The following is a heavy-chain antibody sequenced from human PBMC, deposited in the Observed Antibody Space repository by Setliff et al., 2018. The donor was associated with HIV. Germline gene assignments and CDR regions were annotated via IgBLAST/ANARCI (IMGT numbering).Heavy chain of an antibody. CDR3: VKNIGGYSSSSVFDY. V-gene: IGHV3-48*03. CDR2: ISSSGRTI. D-gene: IGHD6-6*01. Sequence: PGGSLRLSCAASGFTFSSYEMNWVRQSPGKWLEWLSYISSSGRTIYYADSVKGRFTISRDNAKNSLYLQMNSLRTEDTALYYCVKNIGGYSSSSVFDYWGQGTLVTVSS. J-gene: IGHJ4*02. CDR1: GFTFSSYE.